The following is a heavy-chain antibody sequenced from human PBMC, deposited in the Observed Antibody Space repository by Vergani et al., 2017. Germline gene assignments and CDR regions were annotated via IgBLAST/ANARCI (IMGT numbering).Heavy chain of an antibody. Sequence: EVQLVESGGGLVKPGGSLRLSCAASGFTFSNAWMSWVRQAPGKGLEWVGRIKSKTDGGTTDYAAPVKGRFTISRDDSKNTLYLQMNSLKTVDTAVYYCTTVSVVVAADAFDIWGQGTMVTVSS. CDR2: IKSKTDGGTT. V-gene: IGHV3-15*01. CDR3: TTVSVVVAADAFDI. D-gene: IGHD2-15*01. CDR1: GFTFSNAW. J-gene: IGHJ3*02.